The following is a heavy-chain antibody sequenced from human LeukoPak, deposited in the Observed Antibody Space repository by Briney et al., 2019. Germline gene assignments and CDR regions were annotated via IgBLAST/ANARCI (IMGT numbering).Heavy chain of an antibody. D-gene: IGHD3-10*01. CDR3: ARAQLWFGELSSWFDP. J-gene: IGHJ5*02. CDR1: GGTFSSYA. CDR2: IIPIFGTA. Sequence: SVKVSCKASGGTFSSYAISWVRQAPGQGLEWMGGIIPIFGTANYAQKFQGRVTITTDESTSTAYMELSSLRSEDTAVYYCARAQLWFGELSSWFDPWGQGTLVTVSS. V-gene: IGHV1-69*05.